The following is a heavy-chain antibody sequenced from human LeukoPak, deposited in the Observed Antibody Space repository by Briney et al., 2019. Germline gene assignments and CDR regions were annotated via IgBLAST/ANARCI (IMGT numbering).Heavy chain of an antibody. D-gene: IGHD3-3*01. J-gene: IGHJ4*02. CDR1: GFTFSSYW. V-gene: IGHV3-7*01. CDR3: ARDAPYYDFWSGYPYFDY. Sequence: PGGPLRLSCAASGFTFSSYWMSWVRQAPGKGLEWVANIKQDGSEKYYVDSVKGRFTISRDNAKNSLYLQMNSLRAEDTAVYYCARDAPYYDFWSGYPYFDYWGQGTLVTVSS. CDR2: IKQDGSEK.